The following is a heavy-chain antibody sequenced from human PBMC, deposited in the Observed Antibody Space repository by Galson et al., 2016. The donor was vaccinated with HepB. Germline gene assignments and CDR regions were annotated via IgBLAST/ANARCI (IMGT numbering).Heavy chain of an antibody. CDR3: ARDHDDSGWYHGGFSDH. Sequence: FLRLSCAASGFTFSNYGMHWVRQAPGKGLEWVSVISYDGSNKYYRDSVKGRFTISRDNSKNTLYLQMNSLRAEDTAVYYCARDHDDSGWYHGGFSDHWGQGTLVTVSS. CDR1: GFTFSNYG. CDR2: ISYDGSNK. J-gene: IGHJ4*02. V-gene: IGHV3-30-3*01. D-gene: IGHD6-19*01.